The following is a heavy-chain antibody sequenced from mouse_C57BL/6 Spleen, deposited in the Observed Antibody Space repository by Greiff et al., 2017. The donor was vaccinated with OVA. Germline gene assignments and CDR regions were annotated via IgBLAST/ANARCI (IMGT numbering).Heavy chain of an antibody. CDR2: INPYNGGT. J-gene: IGHJ1*03. CDR3: ARGYYYGSGEYFDV. V-gene: IGHV1-19*01. D-gene: IGHD1-1*01. Sequence: VQLQQSGPVLVKPGASVKMSCKASGYTFTDYYMNWVKQSHGKSLEWIGVINPYNGGTSYNQKFKGKATLTVDKSSSTAYMELNSLTSEDSAVYYCARGYYYGSGEYFDVWGTGTTVTVSS. CDR1: GYTFTDYY.